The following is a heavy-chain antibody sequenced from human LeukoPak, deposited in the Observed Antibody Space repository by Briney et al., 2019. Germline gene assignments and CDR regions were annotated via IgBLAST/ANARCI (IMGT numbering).Heavy chain of an antibody. J-gene: IGHJ4*02. CDR2: IIPILGIA. Sequence: ASVKVSCKASGGTFSSYAISWVRQAPGQGLEWMGRIIPILGIANYAQKFQGRVTITADKSTSTAYMELSSLRSEDTAVYYCARDPNYGDYLGVADYWGQGTLVTVSS. D-gene: IGHD4-17*01. CDR1: GGTFSSYA. V-gene: IGHV1-69*04. CDR3: ARDPNYGDYLGVADY.